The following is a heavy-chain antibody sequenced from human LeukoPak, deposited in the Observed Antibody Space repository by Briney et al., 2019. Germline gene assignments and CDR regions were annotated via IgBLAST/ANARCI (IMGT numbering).Heavy chain of an antibody. D-gene: IGHD5-12*01. J-gene: IGHJ4*02. CDR1: GYTFTSYG. CDR2: ISAYNGNT. CDR3: ARDPLVNSGYEDFDY. Sequence: GASVKVSCKASGYTFTSYGISWVRQAPGQGLEWMGWISAYNGNTNYAQKLQGRVTMTTDTSTSTAYMELRSLRSDDTAVYYCARDPLVNSGYEDFDYWGQGTLVTVSS. V-gene: IGHV1-18*01.